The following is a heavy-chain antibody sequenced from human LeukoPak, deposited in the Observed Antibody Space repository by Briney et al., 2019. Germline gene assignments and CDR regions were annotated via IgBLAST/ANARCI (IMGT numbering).Heavy chain of an antibody. CDR3: AKDLPISPYGMDV. J-gene: IGHJ6*02. D-gene: IGHD3-9*01. V-gene: IGHV3-23*01. CDR1: GFTFSSYG. Sequence: GGSLRLSCAASGFTFSSYGMNWVRQAPGKGLEWVSAISGSGGSTYYADSVKGRFTISRDNSKNTLYLQMNSLRAEDTAVYYCAKDLPISPYGMDVWGQGTTVTVSS. CDR2: ISGSGGST.